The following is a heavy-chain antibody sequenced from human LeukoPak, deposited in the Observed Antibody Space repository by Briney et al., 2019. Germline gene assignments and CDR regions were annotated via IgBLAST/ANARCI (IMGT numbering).Heavy chain of an antibody. V-gene: IGHV3-48*01. J-gene: IGHJ4*02. Sequence: GGSLRLSCAASGFTLSSYSMNWVRQAPGKGLEWVSYISSSSSTIYYADSVKGRFTISRDNAKNSLYLQMNSLRAEDTAVYYCARGPYYYDSSGYYNFDYWGQGTLVTVSP. CDR3: ARGPYYYDSSGYYNFDY. D-gene: IGHD3-22*01. CDR1: GFTLSSYS. CDR2: ISSSSSTI.